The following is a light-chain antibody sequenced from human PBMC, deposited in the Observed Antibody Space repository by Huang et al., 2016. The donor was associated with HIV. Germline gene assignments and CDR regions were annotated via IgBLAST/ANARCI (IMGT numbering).Light chain of an antibody. CDR2: WAA. Sequence: IVMTQSPDSLAVSLGERATIKCKSSQSLLSASNSQNYLAWYQQKLGQPPKLLIYWAATRAPGVPARFSGSGSGPDFSLTIANLQAEDVAIYYCQQYYTTPRTFGPGTKVEIK. CDR1: QSLLSASNSQNY. CDR3: QQYYTTPRT. J-gene: IGKJ3*01. V-gene: IGKV4-1*01.